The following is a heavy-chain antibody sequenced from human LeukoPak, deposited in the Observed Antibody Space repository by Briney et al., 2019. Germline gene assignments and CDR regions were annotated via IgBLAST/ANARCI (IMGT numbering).Heavy chain of an antibody. V-gene: IGHV1-46*01. CDR2: INPSGGST. D-gene: IGHD6-13*01. J-gene: IGHJ1*01. CDR1: GYTFTSYY. CDR3: AREIAAAGTAEYFQH. Sequence: ASVKVSCKASGYTFTSYYMHWVRQAPGQGLEWMGIINPSGGSTSYAQKFQGRVTMTRDTSTSTVYMGLSSLRSEDTAVYYCAREIAAAGTAEYFQHWGQGTLVTVSS.